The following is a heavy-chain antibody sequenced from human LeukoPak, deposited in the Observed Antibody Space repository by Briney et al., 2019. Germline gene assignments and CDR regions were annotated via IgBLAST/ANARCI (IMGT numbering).Heavy chain of an antibody. D-gene: IGHD2-21*01. CDR3: ARSRAGADYHEAFDH. Sequence: GGSLRLSCTGSGFTFSRYAMVWVRQAPGKGLEWISAMRGDGGDIRYAGSVKGRFTISRDNAQNTVHLQMNSLRPEDTAVYYCARSRAGADYHEAFDHWGQGTLVTVSS. J-gene: IGHJ4*02. CDR2: MRGDGGDI. CDR1: GFTFSRYA. V-gene: IGHV3-23*01.